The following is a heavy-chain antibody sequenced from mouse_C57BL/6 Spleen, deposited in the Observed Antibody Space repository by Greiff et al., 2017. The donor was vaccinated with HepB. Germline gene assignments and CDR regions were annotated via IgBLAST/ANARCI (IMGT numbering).Heavy chain of an antibody. CDR3: ARDYYGSSYPYWYFDV. V-gene: IGHV1-80*01. D-gene: IGHD1-1*01. Sequence: VQVVESGAELVKPGASVKISCKASGYAFSSYWMNWVKQRPGKGLEWIGQIYPGDGDTNYNGKFKGKATLTADKSSSTAYMQLSSLTSEDSAVYFCARDYYGSSYPYWYFDVWGTGTTVTVSS. CDR2: IYPGDGDT. J-gene: IGHJ1*03. CDR1: GYAFSSYW.